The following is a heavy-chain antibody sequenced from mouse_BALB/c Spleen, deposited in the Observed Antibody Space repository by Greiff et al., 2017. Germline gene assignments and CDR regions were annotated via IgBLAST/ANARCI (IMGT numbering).Heavy chain of an antibody. CDR1: GFTFSSYA. V-gene: IGHV5-6-5*01. Sequence: DVQLVESGGGLVKPGWSLKLSCSASGFTFSSYAMSWVRQTPEKRLEWVASISSGGSTYYPDSVKGRFTISRDNARNILYLQMSSLRSEDTAMYYCARTGGNYDYYAMDYWGQGTSVTVSA. J-gene: IGHJ4*01. CDR3: ARTGGNYDYYAMDY. D-gene: IGHD2-1*01. CDR2: ISSGGST.